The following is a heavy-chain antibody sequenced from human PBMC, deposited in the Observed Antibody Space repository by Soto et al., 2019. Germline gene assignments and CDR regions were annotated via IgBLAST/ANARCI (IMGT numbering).Heavy chain of an antibody. V-gene: IGHV3-7*05. D-gene: IGHD5-18*01. Sequence: EVQLVESGGGLVQPGGSLRLSCAASGFTFRTYWLSWVRQVPGKGLEWVANINLDGSEKNYVDSVKGRFTISRDNARNLLYLQMSSLRAEVTALYYCARDGSTSWYSYDYNGMNVWGRGSTVTVSS. CDR3: ARDGSTSWYSYDYNGMNV. CDR1: GFTFRTYW. CDR2: INLDGSEK. J-gene: IGHJ6*02.